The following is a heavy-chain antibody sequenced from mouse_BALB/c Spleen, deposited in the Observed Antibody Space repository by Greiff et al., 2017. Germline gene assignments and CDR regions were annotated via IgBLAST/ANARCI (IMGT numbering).Heavy chain of an antibody. D-gene: IGHD2-1*01. Sequence: EVKLVESGGGLVQPGGSRKLSCAASGFTFSSFGMHWVRQAPEKGLEWVAYISSGSSTIYYADTVKGRFTISRDNPKNTLFLQMTSLRSEDTAMYYCARSIYYGNYHAMDYWGQGTSVTVSS. J-gene: IGHJ4*01. CDR1: GFTFSSFG. CDR2: ISSGSSTI. CDR3: ARSIYYGNYHAMDY. V-gene: IGHV5-17*02.